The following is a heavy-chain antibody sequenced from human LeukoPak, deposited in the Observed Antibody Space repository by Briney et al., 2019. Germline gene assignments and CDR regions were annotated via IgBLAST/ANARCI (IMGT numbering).Heavy chain of an antibody. Sequence: GGSLRLSCAASGFTFSSYAMHWVRQAPGKGLEWVAVISYDGSNKYYADSVKGRFTISRDNSKNTLYLQMNSLRAEDTAVYYCARGGCSGGSCYSVSAVADAFDIWGQGTMVTVSS. D-gene: IGHD2-15*01. J-gene: IGHJ3*02. V-gene: IGHV3-30*04. CDR2: ISYDGSNK. CDR3: ARGGCSGGSCYSVSAVADAFDI. CDR1: GFTFSSYA.